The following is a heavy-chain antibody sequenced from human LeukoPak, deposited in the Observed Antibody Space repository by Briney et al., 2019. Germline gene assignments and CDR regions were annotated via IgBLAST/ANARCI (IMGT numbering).Heavy chain of an antibody. J-gene: IGHJ4*02. V-gene: IGHV3-20*04. CDR2: INWNGGST. D-gene: IGHD3-3*01. CDR1: GFTFDDYD. CDR3: ARGIRFLEWLSGFDY. Sequence: GGSLRLSCAASGFTFDDYDMSWVRQVPGKGLEWVSGINWNGGSTGYADSVKGRFTISRDNAKNSLYLQMDSLRVEDTALYYCARGIRFLEWLSGFDYWGQGTLVTVSS.